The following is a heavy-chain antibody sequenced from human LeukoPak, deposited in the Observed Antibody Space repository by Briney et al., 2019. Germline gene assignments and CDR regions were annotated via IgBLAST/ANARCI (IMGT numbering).Heavy chain of an antibody. CDR3: ATDHSMANTAWWFDP. J-gene: IGHJ5*02. CDR1: GYTITNSW. D-gene: IGHD5-24*01. V-gene: IGHV1-46*03. CDR2: INPSGTGT. Sequence: ASVKVSCKASGYTITNSWMHWVRQAPGQGLEWMGVINPSGTGTSYAQKFQDRITMSRDTSTSTVYMELSSLRSEDTAFYYCATDHSMANTAWWFDPWGQGTLVTVSS.